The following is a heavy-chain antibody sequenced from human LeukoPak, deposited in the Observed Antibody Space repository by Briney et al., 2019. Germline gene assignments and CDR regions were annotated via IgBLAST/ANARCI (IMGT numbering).Heavy chain of an antibody. D-gene: IGHD5-24*01. CDR1: GFTFSSYA. V-gene: IGHV3-23*01. CDR3: VKGDGYIQYYFDY. Sequence: PGGSLRLSCAASGFTFSSYAMSWVRQAPGKGLEWVSAISGSGGSTYYADSVKGRFTISRDNSKNTLYLQMNSLRAEDTAVYYCVKGDGYIQYYFDYWGEGTLVTVSS. J-gene: IGHJ4*02. CDR2: ISGSGGST.